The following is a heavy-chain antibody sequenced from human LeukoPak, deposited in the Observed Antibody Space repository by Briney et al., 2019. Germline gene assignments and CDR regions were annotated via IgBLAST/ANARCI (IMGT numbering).Heavy chain of an antibody. Sequence: PSETLSLTCAVSGGSISSGGYSWSWIRQPPGKGLEWIGYIYYSGSTYYNPSLKSRVTISVDTSKNQFSLKLSSVTAADTAVYYCARVSGYVGIDYWGQGTLVTVSS. J-gene: IGHJ4*02. D-gene: IGHD5-12*01. V-gene: IGHV4-30-4*07. CDR2: IYYSGST. CDR1: GGSISSGGYS. CDR3: ARVSGYVGIDY.